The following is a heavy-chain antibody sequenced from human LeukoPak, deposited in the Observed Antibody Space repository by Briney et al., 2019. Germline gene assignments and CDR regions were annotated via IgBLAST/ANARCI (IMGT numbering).Heavy chain of an antibody. J-gene: IGHJ5*02. CDR1: GFSFSDFT. D-gene: IGHD3-16*01. Sequence: GGSLRLSCAASGFSFSDFTMTWVRQAPGKGPEWVSAIGGRGSSTYYADSLGGRFIISRDKSKDIVYLQMNSLKVEDTATYYCGKEGGAWGQGTKVSVSS. CDR3: GKEGGA. CDR2: IGGRGSST. V-gene: IGHV3-23*01.